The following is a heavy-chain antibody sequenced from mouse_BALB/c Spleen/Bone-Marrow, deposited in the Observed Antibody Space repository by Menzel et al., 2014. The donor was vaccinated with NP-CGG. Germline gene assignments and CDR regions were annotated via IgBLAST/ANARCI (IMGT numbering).Heavy chain of an antibody. CDR2: IWSGGST. CDR1: GFSLTSYG. J-gene: IGHJ2*01. CDR3: GRTGFDY. V-gene: IGHV2-2*02. Sequence: QVQLQQSGPGLVQPSQSLSITCTVSGFSLTSYGVHWVRRSPGKGLEWQGVIWSGGSTDYNAAFISRLSISKDNSKSPVFLKRSRLGAKGTGGYYGGRTGFDYWGEGTTLAVSS.